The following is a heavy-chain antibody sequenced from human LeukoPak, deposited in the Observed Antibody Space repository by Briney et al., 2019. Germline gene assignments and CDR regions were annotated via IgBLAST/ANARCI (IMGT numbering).Heavy chain of an antibody. CDR1: GFTFSSFA. Sequence: GGSLRLSCAASGFTFSSFAMGWVRQAPGKTLEWVSFIRGRSSDTYYADSVKGRFTISRDNSKNTLYLQMNSLRAEDTDVYYCAKVPGDYGPFDDWGQGTLVTVSS. D-gene: IGHD4-17*01. CDR3: AKVPGDYGPFDD. CDR2: IRGRSSDT. V-gene: IGHV3-23*01. J-gene: IGHJ4*02.